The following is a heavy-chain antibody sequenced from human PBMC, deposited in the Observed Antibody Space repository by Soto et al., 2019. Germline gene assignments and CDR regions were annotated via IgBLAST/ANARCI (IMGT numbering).Heavy chain of an antibody. D-gene: IGHD3-9*01. Sequence: PGGSLRLSCAASGFTFSSYWMSWVRQAPGKGLEWVANIKQDGSEKYYVDSVKGRFTISRDNAKNSLYLQMNSLRAEDTAVYYCARDQADILTGYYRVDYYYYYMDVWGKGTTVTVSS. CDR2: IKQDGSEK. CDR1: GFTFSSYW. CDR3: ARDQADILTGYYRVDYYYYYMDV. V-gene: IGHV3-7*01. J-gene: IGHJ6*03.